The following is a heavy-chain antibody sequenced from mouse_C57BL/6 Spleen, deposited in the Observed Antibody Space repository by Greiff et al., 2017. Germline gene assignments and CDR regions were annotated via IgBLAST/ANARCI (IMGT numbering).Heavy chain of an antibody. CDR2: ISSGGSYT. D-gene: IGHD2-3*01. CDR1: GFTFSSYG. V-gene: IGHV5-6*01. Sequence: VQLKESGGDLVKPGGSLKLSCAASGFTFSSYGMSWVRQTPDKRLEWVATISSGGSYTYYPDSVKGRFTISRDNAKNTLYLQMSSLKSEDTAMYYCARPDYDGYPFAYWGQGTLVTVSA. CDR3: ARPDYDGYPFAY. J-gene: IGHJ3*01.